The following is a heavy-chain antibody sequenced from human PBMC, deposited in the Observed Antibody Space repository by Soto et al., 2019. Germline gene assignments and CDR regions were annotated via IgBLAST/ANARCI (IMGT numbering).Heavy chain of an antibody. CDR3: VRDNALIPGTFDY. CDR2: IYYSGST. V-gene: IGHV4-31*03. J-gene: IGHJ4*02. CDR1: GGSISSGDYN. Sequence: SETLSLTCTVSGGSISSGDYNWSWIRQHPGKGLEWIGYIYYSGSTYYNPSLKSRITISVDTSKNQFSLKLSSVTAEDTAVYYCVRDNALIPGTFDYWGRGTLVTVSS. D-gene: IGHD3-16*01.